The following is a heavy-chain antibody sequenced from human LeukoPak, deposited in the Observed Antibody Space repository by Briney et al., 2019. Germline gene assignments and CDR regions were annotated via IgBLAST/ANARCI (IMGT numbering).Heavy chain of an antibody. Sequence: GSLRLSCAASGFTFSSYDMSWVRQPPGKGLEWIGSIYYSGSTYYNPSLKSRVTISVDTSKNQFSLKLSSVTAADTAVYYCAREDSEGGYWGQGTLVTVSS. J-gene: IGHJ4*02. CDR2: IYYSGST. CDR3: AREDSEGGY. V-gene: IGHV4-39*07. CDR1: GFTFSSYD. D-gene: IGHD1-26*01.